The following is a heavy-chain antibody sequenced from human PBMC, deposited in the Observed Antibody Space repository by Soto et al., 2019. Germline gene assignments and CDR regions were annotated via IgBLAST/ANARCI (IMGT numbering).Heavy chain of an antibody. V-gene: IGHV1-18*01. Sequence: QVQLVQSGAEVKKPGASVKVSCKASGYTFASSGISWVRQAPGQGLEWMGWISGYHGITSYAQKLQGRVTMTTDTSTSTGYMELRSLRSDDTAVYYCARSGVWEPRDYWGQGTLVTVSS. D-gene: IGHD1-26*01. CDR1: GYTFASSG. J-gene: IGHJ4*02. CDR3: ARSGVWEPRDY. CDR2: ISGYHGIT.